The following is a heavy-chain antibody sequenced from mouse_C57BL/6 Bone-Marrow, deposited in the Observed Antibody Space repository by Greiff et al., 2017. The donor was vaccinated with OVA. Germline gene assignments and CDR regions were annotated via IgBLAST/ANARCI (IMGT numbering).Heavy chain of an antibody. CDR1: GYSFTGYY. CDR2: INPSTGGT. J-gene: IGHJ3*01. V-gene: IGHV1-42*01. Sequence: VQLKESGPELVKPGASVKISCKASGYSFTGYYMNWVKQSPEKSLEWIGEINPSTGGTTYNQKFKAKATLTVDKSSSTAYMQLKSLTSEDSAVYYCARYSYSNLWFAYWGQGTLVTVSA. CDR3: ARYSYSNLWFAY. D-gene: IGHD2-5*01.